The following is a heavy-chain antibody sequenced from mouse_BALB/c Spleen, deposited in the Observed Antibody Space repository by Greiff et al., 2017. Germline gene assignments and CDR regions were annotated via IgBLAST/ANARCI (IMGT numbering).Heavy chain of an antibody. J-gene: IGHJ3*01. CDR1: GFTFSNYW. CDR2: IRLKSNNYAT. Sequence: DVMLVESGGGLVQPGGSMKLSCVASGFTFSNYWMNWVRQSPEKGLEWVAEIRLKSNNYATHYAESVKGRFTISRDDSKSSVYLQMNNLRAEDTGIYYCTSAYYGNFAWFAYWGQGTLVTVSA. D-gene: IGHD2-10*01. V-gene: IGHV6-6*02. CDR3: TSAYYGNFAWFAY.